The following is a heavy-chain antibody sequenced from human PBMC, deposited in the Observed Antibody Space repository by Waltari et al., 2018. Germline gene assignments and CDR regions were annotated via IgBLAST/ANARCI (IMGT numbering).Heavy chain of an antibody. CDR1: GGSISSYY. Sequence: QVQLQESGPGLVKPSETLSLTCTVSGGSISSYYWSWIRQPPGKGLEWIGSIYYSGRTNYNTSLKSRVTISVDTSKNQFSLKLSSVTAADTAVYYCARDTPNCSGGSCYGPWGQGTLVTVSS. CDR2: IYYSGRT. D-gene: IGHD2-15*01. J-gene: IGHJ5*02. CDR3: ARDTPNCSGGSCYGP. V-gene: IGHV4-59*01.